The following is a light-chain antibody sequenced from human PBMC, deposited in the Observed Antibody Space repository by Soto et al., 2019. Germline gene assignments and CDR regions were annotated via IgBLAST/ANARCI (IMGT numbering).Light chain of an antibody. J-gene: IGKJ4*01. V-gene: IGKV3-11*01. CDR2: DAS. CDR3: HQRSKWPLT. CDR1: QSVRSY. Sequence: EIVLTQSPATLSLPPGERATLSCRASQSVRSYLAWYQQKPGQAPRLLIYDASNRATDIPARFSGSGSGTDFTLTISSLDPEDSAVYYCHQRSKWPLTFGGGTKVDSK.